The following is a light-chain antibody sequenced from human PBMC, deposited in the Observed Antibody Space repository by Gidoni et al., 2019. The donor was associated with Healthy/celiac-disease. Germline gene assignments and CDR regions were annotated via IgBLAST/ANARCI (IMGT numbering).Light chain of an antibody. J-gene: IGKJ5*01. V-gene: IGKV4-1*01. CDR3: QQYYGTPIT. CDR1: QSVLYSSNNKNY. CDR2: WAS. Sequence: DIVMTQSPDSLAVSLGEWATINCKSSQSVLYSSNNKNYLAWYQQKPGQPPKLLLYWASTRESGVPDRFSGSGSGTDFTLTISSLQAEDVAVYYCQQYYGTPITFGQGTRLEIK.